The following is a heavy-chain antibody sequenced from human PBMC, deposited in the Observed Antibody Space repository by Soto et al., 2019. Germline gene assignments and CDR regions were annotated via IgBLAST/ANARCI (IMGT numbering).Heavy chain of an antibody. CDR3: ASGSSSSSSMDV. CDR2: IDPSDTYT. Sequence: GASVKISSKGSGHSFTRYWIRWVRQMPGKGLEWLGRIDPSDTYTNYSPSFQGHVTISADKSISTAYLQWSSLKASDTAMYHCASGSSSSSSMDVWGQGTTVAAAS. J-gene: IGHJ6*02. D-gene: IGHD6-6*01. V-gene: IGHV5-10-1*01. CDR1: GHSFTRYW.